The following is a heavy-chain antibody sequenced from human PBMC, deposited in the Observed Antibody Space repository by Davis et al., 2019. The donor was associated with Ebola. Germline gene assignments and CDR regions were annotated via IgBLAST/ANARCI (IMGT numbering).Heavy chain of an antibody. J-gene: IGHJ4*02. CDR2: IYYTGSA. D-gene: IGHD3-16*01. CDR3: AERGGSV. Sequence: PSETLSLTCTVSGVSISRHYWSWIRQPPGKRLEWIGSIYYTGSAYYNSSLNSRVTISVDTSKTQFSLKLSSVTAADTAMYYCAERGGSVWGQGTLVTVSS. V-gene: IGHV4-59*11. CDR1: GVSISRHY.